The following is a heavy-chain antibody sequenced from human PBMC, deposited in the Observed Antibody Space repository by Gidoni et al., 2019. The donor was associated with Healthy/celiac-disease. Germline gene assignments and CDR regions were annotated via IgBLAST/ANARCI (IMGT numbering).Heavy chain of an antibody. CDR2: ISYDGSNK. Sequence: QLQLVESGGGVVQPGRSLRLSCAASGFPFRIYAMPWVRQAPGKGLEWVAVISYDGSNKYYADSVKGRFTISRDNSKNTLYLQMNSLRAEDTAVYYCARDGSGYYDFWSGYSSRYYFDYWGQGTLVTVSS. V-gene: IGHV3-30-3*01. J-gene: IGHJ4*02. D-gene: IGHD3-3*01. CDR3: ARDGSGYYDFWSGYSSRYYFDY. CDR1: GFPFRIYA.